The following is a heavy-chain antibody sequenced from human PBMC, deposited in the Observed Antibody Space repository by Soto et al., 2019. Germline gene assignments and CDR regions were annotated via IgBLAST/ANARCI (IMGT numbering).Heavy chain of an antibody. CDR1: GYSFTRYY. V-gene: IGHV1-18*01. J-gene: IGHJ4*02. Sequence: QVQLVQSGAEVKKPGASVKVSCKASGYSFTRYYINWVRQAPGQGLEWMGWISAYNGNTHYEEKLQGRVTLTTDTSTSTAYMELRSLRSDDTAVYFCARGAQWDFLSDYWGQGTLVTVSS. CDR3: ARGAQWDFLSDY. D-gene: IGHD1-26*01. CDR2: ISAYNGNT.